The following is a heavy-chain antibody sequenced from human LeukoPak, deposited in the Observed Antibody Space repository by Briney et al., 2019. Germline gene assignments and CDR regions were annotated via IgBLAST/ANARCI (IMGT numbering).Heavy chain of an antibody. CDR2: ISSSGSTI. D-gene: IGHD3-16*01. Sequence: GGSLRLSCAASGFTFSSYGMHWVRQAPGKGLEWVSYISSSGSTIYYADSVKGRFTISRDNAKNSLYLQMNSLRAEDPAVYYCARDTPRIEGVDYWGQGPLVTVSS. V-gene: IGHV3-48*04. CDR1: GFTFSSYG. J-gene: IGHJ4*02. CDR3: ARDTPRIEGVDY.